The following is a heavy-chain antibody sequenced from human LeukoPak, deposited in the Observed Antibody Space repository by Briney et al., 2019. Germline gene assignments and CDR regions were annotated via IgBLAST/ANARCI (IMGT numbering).Heavy chain of an antibody. CDR3: ARGTTVTLDNWFDP. D-gene: IGHD4-17*01. Sequence: QTLSLTCAISGDSASSNSAAWNWIRQSPSRGLEWLGRTYYRSKWYNDYAVSVKSRITINPDTSKNQFSLQLNSVTPEDTAVYYCARGTTVTLDNWFDPWGQGALVTVSS. CDR2: TYYRSKWYN. J-gene: IGHJ5*02. V-gene: IGHV6-1*01. CDR1: GDSASSNSAA.